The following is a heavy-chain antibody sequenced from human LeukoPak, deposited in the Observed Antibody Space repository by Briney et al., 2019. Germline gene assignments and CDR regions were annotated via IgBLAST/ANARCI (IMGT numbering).Heavy chain of an antibody. CDR1: GFTFSSYA. CDR2: ISGSGGST. J-gene: IGHJ4*02. V-gene: IGHV3-23*01. D-gene: IGHD5-18*01. Sequence: GGSLRLSCAASGFTFSSYAMSWVRQAPGKGLEWVSAISGSGGSTYYTDSVKGRFTISRDNSKNTLYLQMNSLRAEDTAVYYCAKGGYSYGGGYWGQGTLVTVSS. CDR3: AKGGYSYGGGY.